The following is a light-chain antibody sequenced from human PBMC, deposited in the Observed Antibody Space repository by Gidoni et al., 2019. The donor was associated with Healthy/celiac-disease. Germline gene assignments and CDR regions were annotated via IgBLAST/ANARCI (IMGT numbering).Light chain of an antibody. V-gene: IGLV1-40*01. Sequence: QSVLTQPPSVSAATGQRVTISCTGGSSNIGAGYDVPWYQQLPGTAPKLLIYGNSNRPSGVPDRFSGSKSGTSASLAITGLQAEDEADYYCQSYDSSLSGWVFGGGTKLTVL. CDR3: QSYDSSLSGWV. CDR1: SSNIGAGYD. CDR2: GNS. J-gene: IGLJ3*02.